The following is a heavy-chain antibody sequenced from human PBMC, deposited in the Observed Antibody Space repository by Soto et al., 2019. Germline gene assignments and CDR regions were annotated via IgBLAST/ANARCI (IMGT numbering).Heavy chain of an antibody. J-gene: IGHJ4*02. CDR3: ARTFGVVMTPFYYFDY. CDR2: ISAYNGNT. V-gene: IGHV1-18*01. CDR1: GYSFTSYG. D-gene: IGHD3-3*01. Sequence: ASVKVSCKASGYSFTSYGISWVRQAPGQGLEWMGWISAYNGNTNYAQKVQGRVTMTTDTSTRTAYMELRTLRSDDTAVYYCARTFGVVMTPFYYFDYWGQGTLVTVSS.